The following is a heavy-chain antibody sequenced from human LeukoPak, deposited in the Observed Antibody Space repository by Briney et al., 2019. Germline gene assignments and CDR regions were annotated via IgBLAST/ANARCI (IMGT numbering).Heavy chain of an antibody. J-gene: IGHJ6*02. Sequence: ASVKVSCKASGYTFTSYYMHWVRQAPGQGLEWMGIINPSGGSTSYAQKFQGRVTMTRDTSISTAYMELSSLRSEDTAVYYCARPVPPDWGSHYYYGMDVWGQGTTVTVSS. V-gene: IGHV1-46*01. CDR3: ARPVPPDWGSHYYYGMDV. CDR1: GYTFTSYY. CDR2: INPSGGST. D-gene: IGHD3-9*01.